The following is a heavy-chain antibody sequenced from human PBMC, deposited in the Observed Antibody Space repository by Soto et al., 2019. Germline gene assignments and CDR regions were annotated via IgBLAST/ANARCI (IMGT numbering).Heavy chain of an antibody. CDR3: ARDGKTAIFGVVVLPYYYYGMDV. J-gene: IGHJ6*02. CDR2: IKQDGSEK. Sequence: PWGSLRLSCAASGFTFSSYWMSWVRQAPGKGLEWVANIKQDGSEKYYVDSVKGRFTISRDNAKNSLYLQMNSLRAEDTAVYYCARDGKTAIFGVVVLPYYYYGMDVWGQGTTVTVSS. D-gene: IGHD3-3*01. V-gene: IGHV3-7*03. CDR1: GFTFSSYW.